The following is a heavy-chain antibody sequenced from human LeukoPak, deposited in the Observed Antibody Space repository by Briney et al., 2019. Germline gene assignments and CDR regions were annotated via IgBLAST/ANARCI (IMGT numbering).Heavy chain of an antibody. CDR2: ISYDGNNK. J-gene: IGHJ4*02. Sequence: GGSLILSCAASGFTFSSYAMHWVRQAPGKGLEWVAVISYDGNNKYYTDSVKGRFTISRDNSKSTLFLQMNSLRAEDTAVYFCAKDCCCSTTSCYVHYFDCWGQGTLVTVSS. V-gene: IGHV3-30*18. D-gene: IGHD2-2*01. CDR3: AKDCCCSTTSCYVHYFDC. CDR1: GFTFSSYA.